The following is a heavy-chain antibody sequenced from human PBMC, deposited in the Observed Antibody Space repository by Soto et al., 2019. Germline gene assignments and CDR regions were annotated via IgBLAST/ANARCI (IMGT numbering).Heavy chain of an antibody. CDR3: ARERGFVRGVLRYYLDY. CDR1: GYSFRSYG. Sequence: QVKLVESGGGVVQPGGSLRLSCAASGYSFRSYGMHWVRQAPGKGLEWVALIWYDGSNEYYADSVQGRFTISRDNSKTTVYLQMNSLSVEDTAIYYCARERGFVRGVLRYYLDYWGQGTLVTVSS. D-gene: IGHD3-10*01. CDR2: IWYDGSNE. J-gene: IGHJ4*02. V-gene: IGHV3-33*01.